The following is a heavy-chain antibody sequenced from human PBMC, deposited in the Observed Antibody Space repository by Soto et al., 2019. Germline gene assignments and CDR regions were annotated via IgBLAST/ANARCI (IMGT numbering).Heavy chain of an antibody. D-gene: IGHD2-2*01. CDR1: GFTFSGYA. V-gene: IGHV3-23*01. Sequence: PGGSLRLSCAASGFTFSGYAMSWVRQSPGKGLEWVSAISGSGGSTYYADSVKGRFTISRDSSKNTLYLQMNSLRAEDTAVYYCAKWHCSSTSCPPSPFDPWGQGTLVTVSS. CDR3: AKWHCSSTSCPPSPFDP. J-gene: IGHJ5*02. CDR2: ISGSGGST.